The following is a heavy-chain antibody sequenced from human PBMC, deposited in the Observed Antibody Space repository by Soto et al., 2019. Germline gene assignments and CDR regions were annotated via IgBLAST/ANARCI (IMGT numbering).Heavy chain of an antibody. J-gene: IGHJ5*02. D-gene: IGHD3-16*01. CDR3: ARGLTMGQLPSHFDH. V-gene: IGHV4-61*01. Sequence: SETLSLTCTVSGGSVSNDNFYWSWIRQPPGKGLEWIGYVHSSGITNYSPSLKRRVTISVDTSRNQFSLRLSSVTAADTAVYYCARGLTMGQLPSHFDHWGQGTLVTVSS. CDR2: VHSSGIT. CDR1: GGSVSNDNFY.